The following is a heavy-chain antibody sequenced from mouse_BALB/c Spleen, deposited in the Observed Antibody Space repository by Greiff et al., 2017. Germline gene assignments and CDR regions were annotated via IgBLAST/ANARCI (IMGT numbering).Heavy chain of an antibody. V-gene: IGHV1-14*01. CDR1: GYTFTSYV. D-gene: IGHD1-1*01. Sequence: VQLQQSGPELVKPGASVKMSCKASGYTFTSYVMHWVKQKPGQGLEWIGYINPYNDGTKYNEKFKGKATLTSDKSSSTAYMELSSLTSEDSAVYYCARREGITTVVRRDYAMDYWGQGTSVTVSS. CDR3: ARREGITTVVRRDYAMDY. CDR2: INPYNDGT. J-gene: IGHJ4*01.